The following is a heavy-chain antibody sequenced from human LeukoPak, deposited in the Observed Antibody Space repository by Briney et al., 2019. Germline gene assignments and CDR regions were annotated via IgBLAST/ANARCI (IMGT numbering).Heavy chain of an antibody. CDR3: ARTSWLVKRDDAFDL. J-gene: IGHJ3*01. CDR2: ISSDI. Sequence: GGSLRLSCAASGFTFSSFNMNWVRQAPGKGLEWVSPISSDINYAYSVKGRFTISRDNVKNSLFLQMNSLRAEDTALYYCARTSWLVKRDDAFDLWGQGTMVTDFS. CDR1: GFTFSSFN. D-gene: IGHD6-19*01. V-gene: IGHV3-21*01.